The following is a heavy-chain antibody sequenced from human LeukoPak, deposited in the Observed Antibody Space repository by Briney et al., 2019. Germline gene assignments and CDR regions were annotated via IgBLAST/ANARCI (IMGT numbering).Heavy chain of an antibody. J-gene: IGHJ5*02. CDR2: MYWDDDK. Sequence: GPALVKPPLTLTLTCTFYGFSLSTSGVGVGWIRQPPGKALEWLALMYWDDDKRYSPSLKSRLSITQGPSKNQVVPTMTHMDPVDTATYYRAHTDDYYDSSTWFDPWGQGTLVTVSS. CDR3: AHTDDYYDSSTWFDP. CDR1: GFSLSTSGVG. D-gene: IGHD3-22*01. V-gene: IGHV2-5*02.